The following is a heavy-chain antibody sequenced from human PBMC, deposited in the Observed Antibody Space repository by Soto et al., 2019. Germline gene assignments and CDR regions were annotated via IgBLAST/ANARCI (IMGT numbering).Heavy chain of an antibody. CDR3: YGTNWYFDL. Sequence: EVQLVESGGGLVKPGESLRLSCAASGFTFSNAWMSWVRQAPGKGLEWVGRIKSKTDGGTTDYAAPVEGRFTISRDDSKNTLYLQMNSLKTEDTAVYCCYGTNWYFDLWGRGTLVTVSS. D-gene: IGHD4-17*01. V-gene: IGHV3-15*01. CDR2: IKSKTDGGTT. CDR1: GFTFSNAW. J-gene: IGHJ2*01.